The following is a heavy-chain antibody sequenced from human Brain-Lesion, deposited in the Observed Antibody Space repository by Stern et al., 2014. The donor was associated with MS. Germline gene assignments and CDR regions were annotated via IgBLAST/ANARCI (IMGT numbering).Heavy chain of an antibody. CDR1: GFTFDDYA. V-gene: IGHV3-43D*03. J-gene: IGHJ4*02. D-gene: IGHD2-21*01. CDR3: AGGLGF. CDR2: ITWDGGST. Sequence: VQLVESGGVVVQPGGSLRLSCAASGFTFDDYAMHWARQAPGKGLEWVSLITWDGGSTSYTDSVKGRFSISRDNRKSFLYLQMNSLRPEDTALYYCAGGLGFWGRGTLVTVSS.